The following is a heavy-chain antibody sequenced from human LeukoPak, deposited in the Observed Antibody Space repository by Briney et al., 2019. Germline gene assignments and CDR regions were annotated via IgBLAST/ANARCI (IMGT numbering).Heavy chain of an antibody. V-gene: IGHV3-23*01. D-gene: IGHD1-26*01. CDR3: ARLKSYSDAFDI. CDR1: GFTFSSYT. CDR2: ITTSDGNT. Sequence: GSLRLSCAASGFTFSSYTMSWVRQAPGKGLEWVSTITTSDGNTYYADSVKGRFTVSRDNSKNTLFLQMNSLRAEDTAVYYCARLKSYSDAFDIWGQGTMVTVSS. J-gene: IGHJ3*02.